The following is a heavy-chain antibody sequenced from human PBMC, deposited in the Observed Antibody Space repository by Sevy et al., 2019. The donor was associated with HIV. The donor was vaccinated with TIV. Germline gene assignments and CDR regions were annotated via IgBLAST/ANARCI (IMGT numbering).Heavy chain of an antibody. Sequence: GGSLRLSCAASGFTFTTYWMIWIRQAPGKGLEWVANINRDGTQKYYADSLKDRFTISRDNAENSLYLQMDSLRAEDTALYYCAREHIAVAGIGYYFDYWGQGTLVTVSS. CDR1: GFTFTTYW. CDR3: AREHIAVAGIGYYFDY. J-gene: IGHJ4*02. CDR2: INRDGTQK. D-gene: IGHD6-19*01. V-gene: IGHV3-7*01.